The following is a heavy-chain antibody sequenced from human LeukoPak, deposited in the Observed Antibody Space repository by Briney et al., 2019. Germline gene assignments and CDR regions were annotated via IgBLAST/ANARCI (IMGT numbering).Heavy chain of an antibody. D-gene: IGHD2-2*01. CDR1: GFTLTSNY. CDR2: IHSGGST. Sequence: RGSLRLSCAASGFTLTSNYMSWVRHAPGEGREWVSIIHSGGSTNYVDTVKGRFNISRDNSRNTLYLQMNSLRAEDTAVYYCARDCSSSCSPFYGMDVWGQGTTVTVSS. CDR3: ARDCSSSCSPFYGMDV. J-gene: IGHJ6*02. V-gene: IGHV3-53*01.